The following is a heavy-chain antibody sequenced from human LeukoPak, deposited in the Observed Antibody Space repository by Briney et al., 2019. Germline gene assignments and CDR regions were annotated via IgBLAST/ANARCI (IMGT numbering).Heavy chain of an antibody. V-gene: IGHV1-69*05. CDR3: ATSVSYYYYYMDV. J-gene: IGHJ6*03. D-gene: IGHD5/OR15-5a*01. CDR2: IIPIFGTA. CDR1: GGTFSSYA. Sequence: SVKVSCKASGGTFSSYAISWVRQAPGQGLEWMGGIIPIFGTANYAQKFQGRVTITTDESTSTAYMELSSLRSEDTPVYYCATSVSYYYYYMDVWGKGTTVTVSS.